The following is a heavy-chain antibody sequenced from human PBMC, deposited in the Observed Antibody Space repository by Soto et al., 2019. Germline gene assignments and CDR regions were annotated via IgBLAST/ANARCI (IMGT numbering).Heavy chain of an antibody. J-gene: IGHJ4*02. CDR2: IKSDGSIT. CDR3: STETCSAAGCYSLDS. V-gene: IGHV3-74*01. D-gene: IGHD2-15*01. CDR1: GFTFSTYW. Sequence: GGSLRLSCAASGFTFSTYWMHWVRQAPGKGLAWVSRIKSDGSITNYADSVKGRFTISRDNAKNTLYLQMNSLRAEDTAVYYCSTETCSAAGCYSLDSWGQGTLVTVSS.